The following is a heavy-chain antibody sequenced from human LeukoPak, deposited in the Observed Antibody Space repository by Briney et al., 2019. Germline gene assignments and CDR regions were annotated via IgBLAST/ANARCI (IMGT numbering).Heavy chain of an antibody. D-gene: IGHD6-13*01. V-gene: IGHV3-21*01. J-gene: IGHJ4*02. Sequence: PGGSLRLSCAASGFTFSSYSMNWVRQAPGKGLEWVSSISSGRTFIYSADSVKGRFTISRDNAKNSLYLQMNTLRAEDTAVYYCAREGGSSSWYGSDYWGQGTLVTVSS. CDR1: GFTFSSYS. CDR2: ISSGRTFI. CDR3: AREGGSSSWYGSDY.